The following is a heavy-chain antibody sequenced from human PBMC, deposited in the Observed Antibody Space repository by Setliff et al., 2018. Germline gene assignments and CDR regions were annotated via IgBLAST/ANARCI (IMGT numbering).Heavy chain of an antibody. Sequence: PSETLSLTCTVSGDSISDASIMAWIRQPPGKGLEFIGYVFYNGAAKYDPSLKSRVTMSVDTSKTQFSLKLNSMTTADTAVYYCARGGNYRYFDYWGQGALVTVSS. J-gene: IGHJ4*02. CDR3: ARGGNYRYFDY. CDR1: GDSISDAS. CDR2: VFYNGAA. V-gene: IGHV4-59*01. D-gene: IGHD1-7*01.